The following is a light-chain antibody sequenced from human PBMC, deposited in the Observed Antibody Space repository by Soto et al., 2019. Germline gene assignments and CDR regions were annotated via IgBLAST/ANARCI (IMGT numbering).Light chain of an antibody. CDR3: QQVKSYPRT. J-gene: IGKJ4*01. CDR2: ASS. CDR1: QSISTF. Sequence: DIQMTQSPSSLSASVGDRVTITCRASQSISTFVNWYQQKGGNAPKLLIHASSTLQSGVPSRFSGRKVGTQFILTIDSLQPEDFATYYCQQVKSYPRTFGGGTKVDIK. V-gene: IGKV1-9*01.